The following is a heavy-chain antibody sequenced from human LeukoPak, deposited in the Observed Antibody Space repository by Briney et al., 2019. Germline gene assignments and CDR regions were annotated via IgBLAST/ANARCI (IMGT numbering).Heavy chain of an antibody. CDR1: GNSISSGDNY. J-gene: IGHJ4*02. CDR3: ARARIAVAGQYIDY. Sequence: PSQTLSLTCTVSGNSISSGDNYWSWIRQPAGKGLEWIGRIYTSGSTNYNPSLKSRVTISVDTSKNQFSLKLSSVTAAETAVYYCARARIAVAGQYIDYWGQGTLVTVSS. V-gene: IGHV4-61*02. D-gene: IGHD6-19*01. CDR2: IYTSGST.